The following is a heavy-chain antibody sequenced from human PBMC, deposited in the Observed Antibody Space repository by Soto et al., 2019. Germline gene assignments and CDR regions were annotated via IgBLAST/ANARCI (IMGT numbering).Heavy chain of an antibody. CDR3: ARLSGTSHYWNYAMDD. CDR2: IYPRDSDT. CDR1: GDNFPSQL. V-gene: IGHV5-51*01. J-gene: IGHJ6*02. D-gene: IGHD1-1*01. Sequence: GESLKVSCNGSGDNFPSQLIAWVRQRPGKGLEWMGIIYPRDSDTRYSPSFQGHITIYTDKSLNTAYLQWSSLKASDTATYYCARLSGTSHYWNYAMDDWGQGTKVTVSS.